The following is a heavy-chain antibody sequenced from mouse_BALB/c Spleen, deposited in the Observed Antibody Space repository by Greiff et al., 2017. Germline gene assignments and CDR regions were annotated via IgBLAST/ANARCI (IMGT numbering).Heavy chain of an antibody. Sequence: QVQLKQPGAELVKPGASVKMSCKASGYTFTSYWMHWVKQRPGQGLEWIGVIDPSDSYTSYNQKFKGKATLTVDTSSSTAYMQLSSLTSEDSAVYYCTRSDYGSSHYWGQGTTLTVSS. CDR2: IDPSDSYT. V-gene: IGHV1S127*01. D-gene: IGHD1-1*01. CDR1: GYTFTSYW. J-gene: IGHJ2*01. CDR3: TRSDYGSSHY.